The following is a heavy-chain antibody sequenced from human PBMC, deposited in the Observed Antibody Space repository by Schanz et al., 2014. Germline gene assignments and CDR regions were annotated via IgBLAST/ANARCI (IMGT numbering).Heavy chain of an antibody. J-gene: IGHJ4*02. D-gene: IGHD4-17*01. CDR1: GFTFSSYT. CDR3: AKDCPSDYGDHCFDF. V-gene: IGHV3-21*04. CDR2: ISSTSTYL. Sequence: EVQLVESGGGLVKPGDSLRLSCAASGFTFSSYTMKWVRQAPGKGLEWVSSISSTSTYLYYADSVKGRFTISRDSARNSLYLQMSSLRAEDTAVYYCAKDCPSDYGDHCFDFWGQGTLVTVS.